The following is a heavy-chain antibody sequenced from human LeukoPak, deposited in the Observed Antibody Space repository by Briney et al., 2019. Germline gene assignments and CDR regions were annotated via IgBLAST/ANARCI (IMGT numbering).Heavy chain of an antibody. Sequence: ASVKVSCKASGYTFTSYAMNWVRQAPGQGLEWMGWINTNSGNSIYAQDFTGRFVFSLDTSVTTAYLQINSLEADDSAVYYCMRESYWGQGTQVTVSS. CDR2: INTNSGNS. CDR3: MRESY. J-gene: IGHJ4*02. CDR1: GYTFTSYA. V-gene: IGHV7-4-1*02.